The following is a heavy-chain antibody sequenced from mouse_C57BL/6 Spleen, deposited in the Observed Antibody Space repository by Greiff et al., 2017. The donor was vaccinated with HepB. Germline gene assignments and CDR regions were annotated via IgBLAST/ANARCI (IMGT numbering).Heavy chain of an antibody. D-gene: IGHD1-1*01. CDR2: IDPSDSYT. V-gene: IGHV1-50*01. CDR1: GYTFPSYW. CDR3: ARITTVVDWYFDV. J-gene: IGHJ1*03. Sequence: QVQLQQPGAELVKPGASVKLSCKASGYTFPSYWMQWVKQRPGQGLEWIGEIDPSDSYTNYNQKFKGKATLTVDTSSSTAYMQLSSLTSEDSAVDYCARITTVVDWYFDVWGTGTTVTVSS.